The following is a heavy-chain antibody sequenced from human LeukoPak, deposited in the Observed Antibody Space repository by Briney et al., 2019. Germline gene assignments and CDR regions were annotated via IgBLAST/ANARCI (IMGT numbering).Heavy chain of an antibody. V-gene: IGHV3-73*01. CDR2: IRSKPSSYTT. Sequence: GGSLRLSCAASGFDFSGFYMHWVRQASGRGLEWVGLIRSKPSSYTTVYAASVKGRFTISRDDSKNTAYLQMNSLKAEDTAVYYCTRQDCSGGSCSYADYWGQGTLVTVSS. D-gene: IGHD2-15*01. J-gene: IGHJ4*02. CDR3: TRQDCSGGSCSYADY. CDR1: GFDFSGFY.